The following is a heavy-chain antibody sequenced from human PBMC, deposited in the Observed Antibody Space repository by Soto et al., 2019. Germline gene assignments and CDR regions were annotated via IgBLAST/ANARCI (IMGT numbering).Heavy chain of an antibody. CDR2: INHSGST. CDR3: ARGLQAAAGNDY. J-gene: IGHJ4*02. CDR1: GGSFSGYY. Sequence: QVQLQQWGAGLLKPSETLSLTCAVYGGSFSGYYWSWIRQPPGKGLEWIGEINHSGSTNYHPSLKSRVTISVDTSKNQFSLKLSSVTAADTAVYYCARGLQAAAGNDYWGQGTLVTVSS. V-gene: IGHV4-34*01. D-gene: IGHD6-13*01.